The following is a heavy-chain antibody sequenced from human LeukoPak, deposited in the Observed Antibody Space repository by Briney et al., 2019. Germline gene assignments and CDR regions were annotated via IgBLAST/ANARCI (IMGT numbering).Heavy chain of an antibody. CDR1: GGTVSIYA. J-gene: IGHJ6*02. D-gene: IGHD2-15*01. CDR2: IIPILGIA. Sequence: SVTVSCTASGGTVSIYAISWVRQAPGQRLEWMGRIIPILGIANYAQKFQGRVTITTDKSTSTAYMELSSLRSEDTAVYYCARVNCSGGSCYSGYYYYGMDVWGQGTTVTVSS. CDR3: ARVNCSGGSCYSGYYYYGMDV. V-gene: IGHV1-69*04.